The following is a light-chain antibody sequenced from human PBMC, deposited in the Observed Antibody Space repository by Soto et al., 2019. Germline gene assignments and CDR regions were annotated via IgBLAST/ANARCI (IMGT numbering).Light chain of an antibody. CDR1: QDIRNE. V-gene: IGKV1-6*02. Sequence: AIHMSQSPASLVALVGGRITNTCRASQDIRNELGWYQQKPGKAPRLLIYAASTLQSGVPSRFSGSGSGTELTLTISSLQPEDLVSYYCQQYDSFSVTFGQGTKVDIK. CDR2: AAS. J-gene: IGKJ1*01. CDR3: QQYDSFSVT.